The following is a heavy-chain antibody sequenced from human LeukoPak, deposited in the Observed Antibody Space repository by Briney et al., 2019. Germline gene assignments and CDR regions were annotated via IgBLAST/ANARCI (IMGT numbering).Heavy chain of an antibody. J-gene: IGHJ4*02. V-gene: IGHV3-23*01. CDR1: GXTFSSYA. CDR2: ISGSGGST. CDR3: AKDYERWLRARDFDY. Sequence: GGSLRLSCAASGXTFSSYAMSWVRQAPGKGLEWVSAISGSGGSTYYADSVKGRFTISRDNSKNTLYLQMNSLRAEDTAVYYCAKDYERWLRARDFDYWGQGTLVTVSS. D-gene: IGHD5-12*01.